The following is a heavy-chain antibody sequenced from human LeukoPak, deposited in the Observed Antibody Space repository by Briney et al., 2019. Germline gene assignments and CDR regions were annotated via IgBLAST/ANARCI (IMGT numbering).Heavy chain of an antibody. Sequence: PGGSLRLSCAAPGFTFSSYAMHWVRQAPGKGLEWVAVISYDGSNKYYADSVKGRFTISRDNSKNTLYLQMNSLRAEDTAVYYCARAPYYYDSSGYLGYWGQGTLVTVSS. CDR1: GFTFSSYA. D-gene: IGHD3-22*01. V-gene: IGHV3-30-3*01. CDR2: ISYDGSNK. CDR3: ARAPYYYDSSGYLGY. J-gene: IGHJ4*02.